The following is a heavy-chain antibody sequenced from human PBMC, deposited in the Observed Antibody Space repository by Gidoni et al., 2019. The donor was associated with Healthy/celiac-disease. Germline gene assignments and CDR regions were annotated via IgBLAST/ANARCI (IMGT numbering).Heavy chain of an antibody. Sequence: QVQLVESGGGVVQAVRSLRLSCAASGFTFSSYAMHWVRQAPGKGLEWVAVISYDGSNKYYADSVKGRFTISRDNAKNTLYLQMNSLRAEDTAVYYCARDREEYYYGSGGMDVWGQGTTVTVSS. CDR3: ARDREEYYYGSGGMDV. J-gene: IGHJ6*02. D-gene: IGHD3-10*01. CDR1: GFTFSSYA. CDR2: ISYDGSNK. V-gene: IGHV3-30*01.